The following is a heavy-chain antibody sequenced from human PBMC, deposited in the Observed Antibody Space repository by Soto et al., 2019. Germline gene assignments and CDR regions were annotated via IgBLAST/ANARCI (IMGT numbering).Heavy chain of an antibody. V-gene: IGHV1-18*01. CDR2: ISGYNGDT. D-gene: IGHD5-18*01. CDR1: GYTFNTYS. Sequence: QVQLVQSGAEVKKPGASVKVSCKASGYTFNTYSISWVRQAPGQGLEWMGWISGYNGDTHYAQKFQGRVTMTTDTPTRTAYMEVRSLRSDDTAMYYCARENVLSYVDIAMVDYFDYWGQGPLVTVSS. J-gene: IGHJ4*02. CDR3: ARENVLSYVDIAMVDYFDY.